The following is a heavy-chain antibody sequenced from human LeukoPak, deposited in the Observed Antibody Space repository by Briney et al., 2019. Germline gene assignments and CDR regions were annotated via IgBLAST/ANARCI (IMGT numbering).Heavy chain of an antibody. D-gene: IGHD6-19*01. CDR2: ISSSSSTI. Sequence: GGSLRLSCAASGFTFSTYAMNWVRQAPGKGLEWVSYISSSSSTIYYADSVKGRFTISRDNAKNSLYLQMNSLRAEDTAVYYCARDHEVAGAGTFDYWGQGTLVTVSS. CDR1: GFTFSTYA. V-gene: IGHV3-48*01. CDR3: ARDHEVAGAGTFDY. J-gene: IGHJ4*02.